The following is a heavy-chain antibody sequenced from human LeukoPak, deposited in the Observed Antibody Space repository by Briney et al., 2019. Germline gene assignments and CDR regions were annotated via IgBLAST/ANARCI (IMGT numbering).Heavy chain of an antibody. CDR1: GFTFSSYG. J-gene: IGHJ4*02. Sequence: GGSLRLSCAASGFTFSSYGMHWVRQAPGKGLEWVAAIWHDGSNRYYADSVKGRFTISRDNSRKTVSLQMSSLGPEDTAVYYCAREGRSSSWSYYFDYWGQGGLGTASS. V-gene: IGHV3-33*01. CDR2: IWHDGSNR. CDR3: AREGRSSSWSYYFDY. D-gene: IGHD2-2*01.